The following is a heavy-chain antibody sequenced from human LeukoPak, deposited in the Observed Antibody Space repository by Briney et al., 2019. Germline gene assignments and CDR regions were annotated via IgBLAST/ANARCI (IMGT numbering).Heavy chain of an antibody. CDR1: GFTFSSYA. CDR2: ISGSGGST. V-gene: IGHV3-23*01. D-gene: IGHD5-12*01. CDR3: AKDLGGYIEYYFDY. Sequence: GGSLRLSCAASGFTFSSYAVSWVRQAPGKGLEWVSAISGSGGSTYYADSVKGRFTISRDNSKNTLYLQMNSLRAEDTAVYYCAKDLGGYIEYYFDYWGQGTLVTVSS. J-gene: IGHJ4*02.